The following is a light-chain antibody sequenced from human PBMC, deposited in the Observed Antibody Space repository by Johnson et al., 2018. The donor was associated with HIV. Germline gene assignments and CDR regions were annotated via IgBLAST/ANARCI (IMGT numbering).Light chain of an antibody. J-gene: IGLJ1*01. CDR3: GTWESSLSAGYV. V-gene: IGLV1-51*02. CDR2: ENN. Sequence: QSVLTQPPSVSAAPGQKVTISCSGSSSNIGNNYVSWYQQLPGTAPKLLIYENNKRPSGIPDRFSGSKSATSATLGITGLQTGDEADYYRGTWESSLSAGYVFGTGTKVTVL. CDR1: SSNIGNNY.